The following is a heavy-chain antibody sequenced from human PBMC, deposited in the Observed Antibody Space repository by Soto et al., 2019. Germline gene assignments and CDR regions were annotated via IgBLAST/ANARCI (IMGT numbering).Heavy chain of an antibody. J-gene: IGHJ6*03. CDR3: AKERSLYCSGGSCYAYMDV. CDR2: ISYDGSNK. D-gene: IGHD2-15*01. Sequence: ESGGGVVQPGRSLRLSCAASGFTFSSYGMHWVRQAPGKGLEWVAVISYDGSNKYYADSVKGRFTISRDNSKNTLYLQMNSLRAEDTAVYYCAKERSLYCSGGSCYAYMDVWGKGTTVTVSS. CDR1: GFTFSSYG. V-gene: IGHV3-30*18.